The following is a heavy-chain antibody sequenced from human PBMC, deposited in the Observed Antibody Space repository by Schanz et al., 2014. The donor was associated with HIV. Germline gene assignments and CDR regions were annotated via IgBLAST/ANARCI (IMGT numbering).Heavy chain of an antibody. J-gene: IGHJ5*02. V-gene: IGHV3-23*04. Sequence: VQLVESGGGVVQPGRSLRLSCAASGFTFSSYGMYWVRQAPGKGLDWVSTISGSDGDTYYADSVKGRFTISRDNSKNTLYLQMNSLRPEDTAVYYCAKDKSRHTYSSSSRFDPWGQGTLVTVSS. CDR3: AKDKSRHTYSSSSRFDP. CDR2: ISGSDGDT. D-gene: IGHD6-13*01. CDR1: GFTFSSYG.